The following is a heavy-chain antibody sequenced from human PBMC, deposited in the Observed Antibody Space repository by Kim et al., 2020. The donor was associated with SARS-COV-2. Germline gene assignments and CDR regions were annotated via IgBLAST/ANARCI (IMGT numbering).Heavy chain of an antibody. D-gene: IGHD3-9*01. CDR1: GFTFSDYY. J-gene: IGHJ2*01. Sequence: GGSLRLSCAASGFTFSDYYMSWIRQAPGKGLEWVSYISSSSSYTNYADSVKGRFTISRDNAKNSLYLQMNSLRAEDTAVYYCARRYSHYDILTGYSPVYWYFDLWGRGTLVTVSS. CDR3: ARRYSHYDILTGYSPVYWYFDL. V-gene: IGHV3-11*06. CDR2: ISSSSSYT.